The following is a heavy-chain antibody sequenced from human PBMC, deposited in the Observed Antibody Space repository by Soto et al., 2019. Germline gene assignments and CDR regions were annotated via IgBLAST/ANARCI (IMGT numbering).Heavy chain of an antibody. CDR2: MYFSGST. D-gene: IGHD6-19*01. V-gene: IGHV4-59*01. CDR1: GDSISGSS. J-gene: IGHJ4*02. CDR3: ARGSGRYFH. Sequence: QVQLQESGPGLVKPSETLSLTCTVSGDSISGSSWSWIRQPPGKGLEWIAYMYFSGSTNYNPSLKRRVTISVDTSKNQFSLKLSSVTAADTAVYYCARGSGRYFHWGQGTLVTVSS.